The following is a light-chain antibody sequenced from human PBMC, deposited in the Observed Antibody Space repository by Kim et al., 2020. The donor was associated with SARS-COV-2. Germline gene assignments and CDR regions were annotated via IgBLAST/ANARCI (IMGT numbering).Light chain of an antibody. Sequence: SPGERVSLSCRASQSVNKYLAWYQQRPGQAPRLLIYHASTRAPGISARFSGSGSGTEFTLTISSLQSDDFAVYFCHQYSQWPPITFGGGTKVDIK. CDR2: HAS. CDR3: HQYSQWPPIT. CDR1: QSVNKY. V-gene: IGKV3-15*01. J-gene: IGKJ4*01.